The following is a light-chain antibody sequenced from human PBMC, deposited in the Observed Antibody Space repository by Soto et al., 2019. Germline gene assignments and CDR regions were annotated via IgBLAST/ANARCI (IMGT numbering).Light chain of an antibody. J-gene: IGKJ1*01. Sequence: LLPRSPDSLSVSLGARATINCKSSQSVLYSSNNKNYLAWYQQKPGQPPKLLIYWASTRESGVPDRFSGSGSGTDFTLTISSLQAEDVAVYYCQQYYSTPRTFGQGAKVDI. V-gene: IGKV4-1*01. CDR3: QQYYSTPRT. CDR2: WAS. CDR1: QSVLYSSNNKNY.